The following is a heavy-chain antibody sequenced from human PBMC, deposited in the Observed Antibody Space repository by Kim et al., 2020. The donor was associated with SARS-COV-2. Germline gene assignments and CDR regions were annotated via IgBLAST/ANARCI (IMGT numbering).Heavy chain of an antibody. D-gene: IGHD3-3*01. CDR2: ISSSSSYI. V-gene: IGHV3-21*01. Sequence: GGSLRLSCAASGFTFSTYSMNWVRQAPGKGLEWVSSISSSSSYINYADSVKGQFTISRDNAKNSLYLQMNSLRAEDTAVYYCARDRAVLRFSFDAFDIWGQGTMVTVPS. CDR3: ARDRAVLRFSFDAFDI. CDR1: GFTFSTYS. J-gene: IGHJ3*02.